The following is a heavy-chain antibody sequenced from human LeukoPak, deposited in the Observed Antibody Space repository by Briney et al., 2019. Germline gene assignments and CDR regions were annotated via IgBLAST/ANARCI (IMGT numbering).Heavy chain of an antibody. CDR2: IYTSGST. CDR3: ARGLSIAAAGVFDY. J-gene: IGHJ4*02. V-gene: IGHV4-4*07. CDR1: GGSISSYY. Sequence: AETLSLTCTVSGGSISSYYWSWIRQPAGKGLEWVGRIYTSGSTNYNPSLKSRVTISVDQSKNQFSPKLSSVTAADTAVYYCARGLSIAAAGVFDYWGQGPLVTVSS. D-gene: IGHD6-13*01.